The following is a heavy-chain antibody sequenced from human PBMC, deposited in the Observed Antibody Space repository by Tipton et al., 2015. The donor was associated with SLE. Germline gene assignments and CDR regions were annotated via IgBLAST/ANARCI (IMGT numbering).Heavy chain of an antibody. D-gene: IGHD2-21*01. CDR3: ARGHPHIVVVIGGGWFDP. CDR1: GGFSSGFY. J-gene: IGHJ5*02. CDR2: INHSGRT. V-gene: IGHV4-34*01. Sequence: TLSLTCAVYGGFSSGFYWAWIRQSPGKGLEWIGEINHSGRTNYNPSLKSRVTISEDTSKNQFSLRLSSVTAADTAVYYCARGHPHIVVVIGGGWFDPWGQGTLVTVSS.